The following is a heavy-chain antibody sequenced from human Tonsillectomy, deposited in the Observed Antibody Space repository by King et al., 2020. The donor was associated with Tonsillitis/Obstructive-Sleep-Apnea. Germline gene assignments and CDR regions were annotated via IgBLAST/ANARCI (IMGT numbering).Heavy chain of an antibody. Sequence: QLVQSGAEVKKPGASVKVSCKASGYTFTSYDITWVRQAPGQGLEWMGWSRPNNGDTNYAQKLQGRVTMTSDTSTSTAYMELRSLRSDETALYYCARVFYDSSGYYHGYFQHWGPGPLGTVAS. CDR3: ARVFYDSSGYYHGYFQH. J-gene: IGHJ1*01. CDR1: GYTFTSYD. D-gene: IGHD3-22*01. V-gene: IGHV1-18*01. CDR2: SRPNNGDT.